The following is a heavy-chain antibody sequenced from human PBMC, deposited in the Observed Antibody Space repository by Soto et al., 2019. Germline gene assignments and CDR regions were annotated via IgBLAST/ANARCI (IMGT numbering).Heavy chain of an antibody. J-gene: IGHJ4*02. D-gene: IGHD1-26*01. Sequence: QVQLVESGGGVVQPGRSLRLSCAASGFTFSSYGMHWVRQAPGKGLEWVAVISYDGSNKYYADSVKGRFTISRDNSKNMLYLQMNSLRAEDTAVYYCAKGPQWELGGAHRDWGQGTLVTVSS. CDR1: GFTFSSYG. CDR2: ISYDGSNK. CDR3: AKGPQWELGGAHRD. V-gene: IGHV3-30*18.